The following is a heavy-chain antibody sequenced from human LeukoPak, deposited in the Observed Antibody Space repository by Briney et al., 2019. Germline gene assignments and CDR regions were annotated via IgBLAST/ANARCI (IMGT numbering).Heavy chain of an antibody. Sequence: PGGSLRLSCAASGFTFNTYAMHWVRQAPGKGLEYVSAISSNGGSTYYANSVKGRFMISRDNSKNTLYLQMGSLRAEDMAVYYCARGGITMVRGEIFDYWGQGTLVTVSS. CDR1: GFTFNTYA. D-gene: IGHD3-10*01. CDR3: ARGGITMVRGEIFDY. J-gene: IGHJ4*02. CDR2: ISSNGGST. V-gene: IGHV3-64*01.